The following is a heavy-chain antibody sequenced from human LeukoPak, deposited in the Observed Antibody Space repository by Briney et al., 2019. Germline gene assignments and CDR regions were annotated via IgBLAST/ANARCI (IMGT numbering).Heavy chain of an antibody. CDR3: ARGDYMGFDP. CDR1: GFAFSTSD. Sequence: PGGSLRLSCAASGFAFSTSDMHWVRQAAGQGLQWVSGIGKAGDTYYLDSVRGRFTIFRENDENSVYLQMNNLRPGDTAVYYCARGDYMGFDPWGQGTLVTVSS. J-gene: IGHJ5*02. CDR2: IGKAGDT. V-gene: IGHV3-13*01. D-gene: IGHD4-11*01.